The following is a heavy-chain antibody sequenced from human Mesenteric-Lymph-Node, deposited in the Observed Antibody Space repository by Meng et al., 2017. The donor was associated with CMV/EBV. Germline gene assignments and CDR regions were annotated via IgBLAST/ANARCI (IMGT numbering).Heavy chain of an antibody. CDR2: IIPILGIA. CDR3: AGGIAAAGSRWFDP. J-gene: IGHJ5*02. Sequence: QVKLVQSGAEVKNAGSSVKASCQASGGPFSSYTISWVRQAPGQGLEWMGRIIPILGIANYAQKFQGRVTITADKSTSTAYMELSSLRSEDTAVYYCAGGIAAAGSRWFDPWGQGTLVTVSS. CDR1: GGPFSSYT. D-gene: IGHD6-13*01. V-gene: IGHV1-69*02.